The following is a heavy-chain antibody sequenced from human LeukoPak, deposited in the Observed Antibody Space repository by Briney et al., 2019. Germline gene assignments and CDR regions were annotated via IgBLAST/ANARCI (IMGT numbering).Heavy chain of an antibody. J-gene: IGHJ4*02. CDR1: GGSISSYY. D-gene: IGHD3-10*01. CDR2: IHYSGNT. Sequence: SETLSLTCTVSGGSISSYYWSWIRQPPGKGLEWIGYIHYSGNTNYNPSLKSRVTITVDTSKNQFSLKLSFVTAADTAVYYCARDGSGSYLDYWGQGTLVTVSS. CDR3: ARDGSGSYLDY. V-gene: IGHV4-59*12.